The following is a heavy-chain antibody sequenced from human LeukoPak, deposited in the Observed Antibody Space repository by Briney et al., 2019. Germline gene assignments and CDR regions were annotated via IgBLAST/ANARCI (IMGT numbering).Heavy chain of an antibody. J-gene: IGHJ5*02. CDR3: ARDSPPRYCSGGSCRNNWFDP. CDR2: IYYSGST. D-gene: IGHD2-15*01. Sequence: PSETLSLTCTVSNGSISSSTYYWNWIRQPPGEGLEWIGYIYYSGSTNYNPSLKSRVTISVDTSKNQFSLKLSSVTAADTAVYYCARDSPPRYCSGGSCRNNWFDPWGQGTLVTVSS. V-gene: IGHV4-61*01. CDR1: NGSISSSTYY.